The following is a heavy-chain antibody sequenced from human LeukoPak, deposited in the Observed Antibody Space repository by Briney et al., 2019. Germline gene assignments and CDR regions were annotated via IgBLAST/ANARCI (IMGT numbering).Heavy chain of an antibody. Sequence: GGSLRLSCAASGFTFSSYSMNWVRRAPGKGLEWVSSISSSSSYIYYADSVKGRFTISRDNAKNSLYLQMNSLRAEDTAVYYCARSNCATTSVDYWGQGTLVTVSS. J-gene: IGHJ4*02. V-gene: IGHV3-21*01. CDR1: GFTFSSYS. CDR2: ISSSSSYI. CDR3: ARSNCATTSVDY. D-gene: IGHD4-11*01.